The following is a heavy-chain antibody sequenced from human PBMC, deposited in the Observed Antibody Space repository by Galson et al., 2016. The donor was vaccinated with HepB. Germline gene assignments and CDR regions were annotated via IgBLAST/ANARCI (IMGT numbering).Heavy chain of an antibody. Sequence: SLRLSCAASGFALSAYAMAWVRQAPGKGLDWVSAISGTGSNTYYGASVKGRFTISRDNSKNLLYLQMNSLRADDTALYYCARDCYNDVAFDYWGQGTLVTVSS. CDR2: ISGTGSNT. V-gene: IGHV3-23*01. CDR1: GFALSAYA. J-gene: IGHJ4*02. D-gene: IGHD5-24*01. CDR3: ARDCYNDVAFDY.